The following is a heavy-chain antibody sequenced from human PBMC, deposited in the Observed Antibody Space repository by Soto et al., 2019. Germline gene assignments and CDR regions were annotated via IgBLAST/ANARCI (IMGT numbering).Heavy chain of an antibody. Sequence: PSETLSLTCTVSGGSISSGDYYWSWIRQPPGKGLEWIGYIYYSGSTYYNPSLKSRVTISVDTSKNQFSLKLSSVTAADTAVYYCARSSITIFGVVTRGMDVWGQGTTVTVSS. CDR1: GGSISSGDYY. CDR2: IYYSGST. D-gene: IGHD3-3*01. CDR3: ARSSITIFGVVTRGMDV. V-gene: IGHV4-30-4*01. J-gene: IGHJ6*02.